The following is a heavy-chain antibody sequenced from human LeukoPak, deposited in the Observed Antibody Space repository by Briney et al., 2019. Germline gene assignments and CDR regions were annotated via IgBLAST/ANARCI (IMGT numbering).Heavy chain of an antibody. CDR1: GSTLDDYA. CDR3: AKGNDYVWGSFRFDY. J-gene: IGHJ4*02. Sequence: GRSLRLSCAASGSTLDDYAMHLVRQTPGEGLGWVSGICWNSGSIGYADSVKGRFTISRDNAKNSLYLQMNSLRAEDTALYYCAKGNDYVWGSFRFDYWGQGTLVTVSS. D-gene: IGHD3-16*02. V-gene: IGHV3-9*01. CDR2: ICWNSGSI.